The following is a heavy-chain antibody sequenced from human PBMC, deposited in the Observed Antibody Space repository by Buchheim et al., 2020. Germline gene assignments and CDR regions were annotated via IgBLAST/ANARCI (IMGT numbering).Heavy chain of an antibody. J-gene: IGHJ6*02. CDR3: AKDSAIAIFGVVNRGYGLDV. V-gene: IGHV3-30*18. Sequence: QAHLVESGGGVVQPGGSLRLSCAASGFTFSSYGLHWVRQAPGKGLEWVAVISYDGSNKYYADSVKGRFTISRENSKNTMHLQMNSLRAEDTAVYYCAKDSAIAIFGVVNRGYGLDVWGQGTT. D-gene: IGHD3-3*01. CDR2: ISYDGSNK. CDR1: GFTFSSYG.